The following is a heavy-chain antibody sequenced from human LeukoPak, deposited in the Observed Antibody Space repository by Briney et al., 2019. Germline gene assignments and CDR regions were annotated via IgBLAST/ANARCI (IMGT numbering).Heavy chain of an antibody. Sequence: GGSLRLSCAASGFTFSSYGMHWVRQAPGKGLEWVAFIRYDGSSKYYADSVKGRFTISRDNSKNTLYLQMNSLRAEDTAVYYCAKGDPPGSFDYWGQGTLVTVSS. D-gene: IGHD2-21*02. V-gene: IGHV3-30*02. CDR3: AKGDPPGSFDY. CDR1: GFTFSSYG. J-gene: IGHJ4*02. CDR2: IRYDGSSK.